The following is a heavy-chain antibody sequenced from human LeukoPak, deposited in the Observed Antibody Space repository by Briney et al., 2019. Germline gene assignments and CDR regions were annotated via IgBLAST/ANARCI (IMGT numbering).Heavy chain of an antibody. D-gene: IGHD4-17*01. J-gene: IGHJ4*02. CDR1: GFTFSSFA. CDR3: AKDLPDYGDYVEGY. V-gene: IGHV3-23*01. Sequence: PGGSLRLSCVAPGFTFSSFAMSWVRQAPGKGLEWVSTISGSGGTTSYADSVKGRFTFSRDNSKNTVFLQMNSLRAEDTAVYYCAKDLPDYGDYVEGYWGQGTLVTVSS. CDR2: ISGSGGTT.